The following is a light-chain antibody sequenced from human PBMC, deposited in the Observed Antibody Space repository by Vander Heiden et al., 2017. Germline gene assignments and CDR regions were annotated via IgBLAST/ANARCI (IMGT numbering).Light chain of an antibody. J-gene: IGKJ1*01. Sequence: AIHMTQSPSSLSASVGDTVTITCRASQGIRTDLGWYQQKPGKAPQLRIYAASNLEGGVAPRYSGGGYGTELTLTITRLQSEDYAPYYSLQDHPYPWTVCQGTKVEVK. CDR2: AAS. CDR1: QGIRTD. CDR3: LQDHPYPWT. V-gene: IGKV1-6*01.